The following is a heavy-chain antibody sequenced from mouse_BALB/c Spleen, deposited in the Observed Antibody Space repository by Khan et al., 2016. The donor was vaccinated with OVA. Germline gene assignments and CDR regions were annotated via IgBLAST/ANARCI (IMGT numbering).Heavy chain of an antibody. Sequence: EVQRVESGGGLVQPGGSLKLSCAASGFTFSSYGMSWVRQTPDKRLELVATINSNGGSTYYPDSVKGRFIISRDNAKNTLYLQMSSLKSEDTAMYYCARMARTINWGQGTTLTVSS. CDR2: INSNGGST. CDR1: GFTFSSYG. CDR3: ARMARTIN. J-gene: IGHJ2*01. V-gene: IGHV5-6-3*01.